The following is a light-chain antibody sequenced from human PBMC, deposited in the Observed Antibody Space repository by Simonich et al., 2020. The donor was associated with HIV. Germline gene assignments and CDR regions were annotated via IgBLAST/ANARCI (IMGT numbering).Light chain of an antibody. CDR3: QQYGSSPPYT. V-gene: IGKV3-20*01. CDR1: QCVSSSY. J-gene: IGKJ2*01. CDR2: GAS. Sequence: EIVLTQSPGTLSLSPGERATLPCRASQCVSSSYLAWYKQKPGQAPRRLIYGASSRATGIPDRVSGSGSGTDFTLTISRLEPEDFAVYYCQQYGSSPPYTFGQGTKLEIK.